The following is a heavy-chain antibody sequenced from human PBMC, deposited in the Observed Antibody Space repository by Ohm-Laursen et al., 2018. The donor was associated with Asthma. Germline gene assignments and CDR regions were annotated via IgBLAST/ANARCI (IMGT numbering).Heavy chain of an antibody. J-gene: IGHJ4*02. CDR3: VRDVVDQFDF. V-gene: IGHV1-18*04. CDR2: IYIRNT. CDR1: GYSLSSYA. Sequence: ASVKVSCKASGYSLSSYAISWVRQAPGQRPEWMGWIYIRNTDYAPKFRDRITLSTDTSTNTAYMDLRSLRSDDTAVYYCVRDVVDQFDFWGQGSLVIVSS. D-gene: IGHD2-21*01.